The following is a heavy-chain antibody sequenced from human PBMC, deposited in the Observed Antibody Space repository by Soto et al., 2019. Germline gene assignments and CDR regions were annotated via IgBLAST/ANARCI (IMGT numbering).Heavy chain of an antibody. CDR2: IIPIFGTA. CDR3: ARGHWGTSCYRHFPVGYYYGMDV. Sequence: SVKVSCKASGGTFSSYAISWVRQAPGQGLEWMGGIIPIFGTANYAQKFQGRVTITADKSTSTAYMELSSLRSEDTAVYYCARGHWGTSCYRHFPVGYYYGMDVWGQGTTVTVSS. V-gene: IGHV1-69*06. J-gene: IGHJ6*02. D-gene: IGHD2-2*01. CDR1: GGTFSSYA.